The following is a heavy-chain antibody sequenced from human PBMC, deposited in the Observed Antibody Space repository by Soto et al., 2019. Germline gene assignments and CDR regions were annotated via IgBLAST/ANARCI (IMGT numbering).Heavy chain of an antibody. CDR3: ARVIRYDSSGYYPTRAFDI. V-gene: IGHV4-34*01. CDR1: GGSFSGYY. D-gene: IGHD3-22*01. CDR2: INHSGST. Sequence: TLSLTCAVYGGSFSGYYWSWIRQPPGKGLEWIGEINHSGSTNYNPSLKSRVTISVDTSKNQFSLKLSSVTAADTAVYYCARVIRYDSSGYYPTRAFDIWGQGTMVTVSS. J-gene: IGHJ3*02.